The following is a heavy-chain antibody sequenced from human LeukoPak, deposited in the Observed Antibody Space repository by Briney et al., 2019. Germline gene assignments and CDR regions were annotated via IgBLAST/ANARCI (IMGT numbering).Heavy chain of an antibody. CDR1: GDSINGGGYY. J-gene: IGHJ4*02. CDR3: ARDNYYGPGSFVY. CDR2: IYYSGST. Sequence: SETLSLTCTVSGDSINGGGYYWSWIRQHPGKGLEWIGYIYYSGSTYYNPSLKSRVTISVDTSKNQFSLKVNSVTVADTAVYYCARDNYYGPGSFVYWGQGTLVTVSS. D-gene: IGHD3-10*01. V-gene: IGHV4-31*03.